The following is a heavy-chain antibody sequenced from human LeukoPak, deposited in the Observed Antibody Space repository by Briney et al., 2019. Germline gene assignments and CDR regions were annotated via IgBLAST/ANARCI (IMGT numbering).Heavy chain of an antibody. D-gene: IGHD3-10*01. J-gene: IGHJ4*02. CDR1: GFTFSSYG. V-gene: IGHV3-23*01. CDR2: ISGSGGST. CDR3: AKHYGSGSYYISHH. Sequence: GGSLRLSCAASGFTFSSYGMSWVRQAPGKGLEWVSVISGSGGSTYYTDSVKGRITISRDNSKNTLYLQMHSLRAEDTAVYYCAKHYGSGSYYISHHWGQGTLVTVSS.